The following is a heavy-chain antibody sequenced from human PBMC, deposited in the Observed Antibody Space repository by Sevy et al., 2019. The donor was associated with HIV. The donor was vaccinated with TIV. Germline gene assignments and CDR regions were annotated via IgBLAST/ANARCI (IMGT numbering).Heavy chain of an antibody. D-gene: IGHD6-13*01. CDR2: IYTTGST. CDR1: GGSISSGSYY. Sequence: SETLSLTCTVSGGSISSGSYYWSWIRQPAGKGLEWIGRIYTTGSTNYNPSLKSRVTISVDTSKNQFSLKLSSVTAADTAVYYCAREGSTWAEWFDPWGQGTLVTVSS. CDR3: AREGSTWAEWFDP. J-gene: IGHJ5*02. V-gene: IGHV4-61*02.